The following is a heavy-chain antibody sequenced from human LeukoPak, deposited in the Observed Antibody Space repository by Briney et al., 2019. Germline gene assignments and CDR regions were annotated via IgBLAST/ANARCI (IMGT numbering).Heavy chain of an antibody. J-gene: IGHJ4*02. D-gene: IGHD3-9*01. CDR2: IKSKTDGGTT. V-gene: IGHV3-15*01. CDR1: GFTFSNAW. Sequence: SGGSLRLSCAASGFTFSNAWMSWVRQAPGKGLEWVGRIKSKTDGGTTDYAAPVKGRFTISRDDSKNTLYLQMNSLKTEDTAVYYCTTELNQEFDRLPLNYWGQGTLVTVSS. CDR3: TTELNQEFDRLPLNY.